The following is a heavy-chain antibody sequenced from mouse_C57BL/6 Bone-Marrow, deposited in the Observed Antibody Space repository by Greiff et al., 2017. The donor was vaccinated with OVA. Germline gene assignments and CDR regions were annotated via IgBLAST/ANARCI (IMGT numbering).Heavy chain of an antibody. D-gene: IGHD1-1*01. J-gene: IGHJ3*01. CDR2: IDPSDSEP. CDR3: ARDYFLAY. V-gene: IGHV1-52*01. Sequence: QVQLQQPGAGLVRPGSSVKLSCKASGYTFTSYWMHWVKQRPIQGLEWIGNIDPSDSEPHYNQKFKDKATLTVDKSSSTAYMQLSSLTSEDAAVYYCARDYFLAYWGQGTLVTVSA. CDR1: GYTFTSYW.